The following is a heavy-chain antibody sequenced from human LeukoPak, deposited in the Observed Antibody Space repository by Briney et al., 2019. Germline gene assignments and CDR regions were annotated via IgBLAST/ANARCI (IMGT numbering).Heavy chain of an antibody. Sequence: SETLSLTCTVSGGSINSYYWSWIRQPPGKGLEWIGYIYYNGRTNYNPSLKSRVTISVDTSKNQFSLKLTSVTAADTAVYYCARSIAVAGNVAFDIWGRGTMVTISS. V-gene: IGHV4-59*01. J-gene: IGHJ3*02. CDR3: ARSIAVAGNVAFDI. CDR2: IYYNGRT. D-gene: IGHD6-19*01. CDR1: GGSINSYY.